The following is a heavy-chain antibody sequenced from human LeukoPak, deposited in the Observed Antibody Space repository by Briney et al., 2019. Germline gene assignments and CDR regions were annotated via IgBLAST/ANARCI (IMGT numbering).Heavy chain of an antibody. V-gene: IGHV3-23*01. CDR2: ISGSGGST. CDR3: AKSHSSSWYYFDY. CDR1: GFTFSGYA. D-gene: IGHD6-13*01. Sequence: PGGSLRLSCAASGFTFSGYAMTWVRQAPGKGLEWVSSISGSGGSTYYAASVKGRFTISRDNSKNTLYQQMNSLRAEDTAVYYCAKSHSSSWYYFDYWGQGTLVTVSS. J-gene: IGHJ4*02.